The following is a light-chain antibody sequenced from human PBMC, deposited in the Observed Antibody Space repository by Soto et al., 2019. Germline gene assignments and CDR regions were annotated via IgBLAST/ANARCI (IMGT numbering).Light chain of an antibody. CDR1: QSISRS. Sequence: EIVLTQSPAILSVSPGERATLSCRASQSISRSLAWYQQKPGQAPRLLIYDASTRATGIPARFSGSGSGTEFTLTISSLQSEDFALYYCHQYHSWPPGTLGQGTKVEIK. V-gene: IGKV3-15*01. J-gene: IGKJ1*01. CDR2: DAS. CDR3: HQYHSWPPGT.